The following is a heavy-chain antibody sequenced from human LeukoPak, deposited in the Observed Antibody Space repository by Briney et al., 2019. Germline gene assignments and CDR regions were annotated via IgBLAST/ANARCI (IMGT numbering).Heavy chain of an antibody. Sequence: GASVKVSCKASGGTFSSYAISWVRQAPGQGLEWMGRIIPILGTANYAQKFQGRVTITTDESTSTAYMELSSLRSEDTAVYYCARVLCSTSCYLDYWGQGTLVTVSS. D-gene: IGHD2-2*01. J-gene: IGHJ4*02. CDR1: GGTFSSYA. CDR2: IIPILGTA. CDR3: ARVLCSTSCYLDY. V-gene: IGHV1-69*11.